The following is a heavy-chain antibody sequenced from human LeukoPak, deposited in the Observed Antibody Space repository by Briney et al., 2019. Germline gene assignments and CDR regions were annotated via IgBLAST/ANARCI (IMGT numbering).Heavy chain of an antibody. CDR3: AKEGAYPIITYDP. CDR2: KKLEENEK. V-gene: IGHV3-7*01. CDR1: WFPFCCYW. Sequence: GGSLRLFCAACWFPFCCYWMIWVRQARGEALEYVANKKLEENEKNYVDHVRSRFSISRDNAKNPLDLQMDSLRAEDTAVYYCAKEGAYPIITYDPWGQGALVTVPS. D-gene: IGHD3-10*01. J-gene: IGHJ5*02.